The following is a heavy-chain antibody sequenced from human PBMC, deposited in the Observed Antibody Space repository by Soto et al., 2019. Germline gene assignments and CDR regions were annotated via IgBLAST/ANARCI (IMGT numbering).Heavy chain of an antibody. J-gene: IGHJ3*02. CDR1: GYSFTNSW. CDR3: ARPHGLTTVVTPAAFDI. CDR2: IHPGDSDT. D-gene: IGHD4-17*01. Sequence: PGESLKISCXGSGYSFTNSWIGWVRQMPGKGLEWMGIIHPGDSDTRYSPSFQGQVTISADKSINTAYLQWRSLKASDTAIYYCARPHGLTTVVTPAAFDIWGQGTMVTVSS. V-gene: IGHV5-51*01.